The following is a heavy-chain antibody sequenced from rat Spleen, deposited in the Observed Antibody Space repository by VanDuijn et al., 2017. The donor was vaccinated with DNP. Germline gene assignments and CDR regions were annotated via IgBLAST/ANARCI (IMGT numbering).Heavy chain of an antibody. V-gene: IGHV4-2*01. CDR1: RFNFNDYW. J-gene: IGHJ4*01. CDR3: AIADYYSGGYYSAMDA. Sequence: EVKLVESGGGLVQPGRSFKLSCAASRFNFNDYWMGWVRQAPGKGLEWIGEINKDSSTINYSTSLKGNFTISSDNAQNTLYPQMKRLGSEDTALYYCAIADYYSGGYYSAMDAWGQGTSVTVSS. D-gene: IGHD1-6*01. CDR2: INKDSSTI.